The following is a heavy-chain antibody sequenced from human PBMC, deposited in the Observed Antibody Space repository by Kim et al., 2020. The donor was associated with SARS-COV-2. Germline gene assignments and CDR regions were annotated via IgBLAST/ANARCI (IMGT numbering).Heavy chain of an antibody. D-gene: IGHD3-10*01. V-gene: IGHV3-33*05. Sequence: GGSLRLSCAASGFTFSSYGMHWVRQAPGKGLEWVAVISYDGSNKYYADSVKGRFTISRDNSKNTLYLQMNSLRAEDTAVYYCARDRDSYYYGSGSQGVFDYWGQGTLVTVSS. CDR1: GFTFSSYG. CDR2: ISYDGSNK. CDR3: ARDRDSYYYGSGSQGVFDY. J-gene: IGHJ4*02.